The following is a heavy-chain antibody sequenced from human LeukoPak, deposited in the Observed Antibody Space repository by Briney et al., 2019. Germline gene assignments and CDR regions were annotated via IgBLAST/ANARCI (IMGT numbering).Heavy chain of an antibody. CDR1: GFTFSSYS. J-gene: IGHJ4*02. V-gene: IGHV3-21*01. CDR3: ARGEAYDSSGYYLDY. CDR2: ISSSSSYI. D-gene: IGHD3-22*01. Sequence: GGSLRLSCAASGFTFSSYSKNWVRQAPGKGLEWVSSISSSSSYIYYADSVKGRFTISRDNAKNSLYLQMNSLRAEDTAVYYCARGEAYDSSGYYLDYWGQGTLVTVSS.